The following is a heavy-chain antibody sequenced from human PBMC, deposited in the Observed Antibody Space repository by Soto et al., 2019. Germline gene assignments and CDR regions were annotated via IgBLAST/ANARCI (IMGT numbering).Heavy chain of an antibody. CDR2: IGADVINI. J-gene: IGHJ4*02. CDR3: AKYSTTDASRYFDV. D-gene: IGHD1-1*01. Sequence: PGGSLRLSCSASGFTFSSYAVAWIRQAPGKGLEWVSVIGADVINIHYADSVKGRFSISRDNSENTLFLRMNSLRAEDTATYYCAKYSTTDASRYFDVWGQGT. V-gene: IGHV3-23*01. CDR1: GFTFSSYA.